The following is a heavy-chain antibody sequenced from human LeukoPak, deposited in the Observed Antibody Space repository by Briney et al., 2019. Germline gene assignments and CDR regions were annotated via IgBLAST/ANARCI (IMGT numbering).Heavy chain of an antibody. Sequence: PGGSLRLSCAASGFTFSSYEMNWVRQAPGKGLEWVSYISSSSSSIYYADSVKGRFTISRDNAKNSLYLQMNSLRAEDTAVYYCARDGSSGYYSRDYWGQGTLVTVSS. V-gene: IGHV3-48*01. J-gene: IGHJ4*02. D-gene: IGHD3-22*01. CDR1: GFTFSSYE. CDR3: ARDGSSGYYSRDY. CDR2: ISSSSSSI.